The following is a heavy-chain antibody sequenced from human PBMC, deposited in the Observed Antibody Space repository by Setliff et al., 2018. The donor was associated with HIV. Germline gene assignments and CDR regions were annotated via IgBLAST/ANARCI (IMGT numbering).Heavy chain of an antibody. V-gene: IGHV3-7*01. J-gene: IGHJ4*02. D-gene: IGHD6-19*01. Sequence: GGSLRLSCSISGFRFRDHWMSWVRQAPGKGLEWVANINEDGSEDYYADSVKGRFTISRDNAKNTLFLQMNSLRTEDTAVYYCAKNFYSSPWSPLDYWGQGTLVTVSS. CDR2: INEDGSED. CDR1: GFRFRDHW. CDR3: AKNFYSSPWSPLDY.